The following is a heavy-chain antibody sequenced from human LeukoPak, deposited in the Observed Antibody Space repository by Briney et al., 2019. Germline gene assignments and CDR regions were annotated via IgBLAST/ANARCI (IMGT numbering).Heavy chain of an antibody. J-gene: IGHJ4*02. CDR2: IIPIFGTA. V-gene: IGHV1-69*05. Sequence: SVKVSCKASGGTFSSYAISWVRQAPRQGLEWMGGIIPIFGTANYAQKFQGRVTITTDESTSTAYMELSSLRSEDTAVYYCARVRYCSSTSCYPFDYWGQGTLVTVSS. CDR1: GGTFSSYA. D-gene: IGHD2-2*01. CDR3: ARVRYCSSTSCYPFDY.